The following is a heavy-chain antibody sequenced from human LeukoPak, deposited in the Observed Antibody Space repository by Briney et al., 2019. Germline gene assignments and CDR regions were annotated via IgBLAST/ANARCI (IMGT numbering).Heavy chain of an antibody. Sequence: HPGGSLRLSCAASGFTFSNYDMSWVRQAPGKGLEWVSSITLSGGNTFYADSVMGRFTISRDNSKNTLYLQMNSLSAEDTAVYYCAKRGNPAVGHHYLDVWGKGTTVSVSS. D-gene: IGHD2-2*01. CDR2: ITLSGGNT. CDR1: GFTFSNYD. J-gene: IGHJ6*03. V-gene: IGHV3-23*01. CDR3: AKRGNPAVGHHYLDV.